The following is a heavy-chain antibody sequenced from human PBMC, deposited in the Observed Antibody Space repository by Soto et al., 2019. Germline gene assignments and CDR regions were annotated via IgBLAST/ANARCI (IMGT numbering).Heavy chain of an antibody. CDR3: ARGSRDIVVVVAATPRWFDP. CDR2: ISSSSSYI. Sequence: GGSLRLSCAASGFTFSSYSMNWVRQAPGKXLEWVSSISSSSSYIYYADSVKGRFTISRDNAKNSLYLQMNSLRAEDTAVYYCARGSRDIVVVVAATPRWFDPWGQGTLVTVSS. D-gene: IGHD2-15*01. V-gene: IGHV3-21*01. CDR1: GFTFSSYS. J-gene: IGHJ5*02.